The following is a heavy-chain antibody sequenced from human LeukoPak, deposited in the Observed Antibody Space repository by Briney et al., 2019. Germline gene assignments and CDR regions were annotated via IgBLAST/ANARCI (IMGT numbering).Heavy chain of an antibody. Sequence: GGSLRLSCAASGFTFSSYEMNWVRQAPGKGLEWVSCISSSGSTIYYADSVKGRFTISRDNAKNSLYLQMNSLRAEDTAVYYCAREYSSFGDVWGQGTTVTVSS. V-gene: IGHV3-48*03. J-gene: IGHJ6*02. D-gene: IGHD6-6*01. CDR2: ISSSGSTI. CDR1: GFTFSSYE. CDR3: AREYSSFGDV.